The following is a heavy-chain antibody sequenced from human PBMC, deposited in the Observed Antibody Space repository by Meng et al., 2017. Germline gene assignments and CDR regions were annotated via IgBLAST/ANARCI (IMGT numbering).Heavy chain of an antibody. V-gene: IGHV5-51*01. CDR3: ARLDSSGYYYDAFDI. Sequence: GGSLRLSCKGSGYSFTSYWIGWVRQMPGKGLKWMGIIYPGDSDTRYSPSFQGQVTISADKSISTAYLQWSSLKASDTAMYYCARLDSSGYYYDAFDIWGQGTMVTVSS. CDR1: GYSFTSYW. CDR2: IYPGDSDT. J-gene: IGHJ3*02. D-gene: IGHD3-22*01.